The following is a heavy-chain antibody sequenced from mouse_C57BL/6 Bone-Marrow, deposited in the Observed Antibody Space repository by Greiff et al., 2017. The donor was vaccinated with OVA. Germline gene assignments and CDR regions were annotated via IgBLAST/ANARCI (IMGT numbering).Heavy chain of an antibody. D-gene: IGHD2-1*01. CDR2: INYDGSST. Sequence: EVQVVESEGGLVQPGSSMKLSCTASGFTFSDYYMAWVRQVPEKGLEWVANINYDGSSTYYLDSLKSRFIISRDNAKNILYLQMSSLKSEDTATYYCARDRGNYVYWYFDVWGTGTTVTVSS. J-gene: IGHJ1*03. CDR3: ARDRGNYVYWYFDV. CDR1: GFTFSDYY. V-gene: IGHV5-16*01.